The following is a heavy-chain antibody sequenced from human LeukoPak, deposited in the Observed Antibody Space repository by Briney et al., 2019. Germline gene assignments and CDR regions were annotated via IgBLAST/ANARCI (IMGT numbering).Heavy chain of an antibody. V-gene: IGHV3-9*01. D-gene: IGHD3-10*01. Sequence: PGGSLRLSCAASGFTFDDSAMHWVRQAPGKGLEWVSGISWNSGGIDYADSVKGRFTISRDNAKNSLYLQMNSLRTEDTAFYYCAKAGGTMVRRVMQYWGQGTLVTVSS. CDR1: GFTFDDSA. CDR3: AKAGGTMVRRVMQY. CDR2: ISWNSGGI. J-gene: IGHJ4*02.